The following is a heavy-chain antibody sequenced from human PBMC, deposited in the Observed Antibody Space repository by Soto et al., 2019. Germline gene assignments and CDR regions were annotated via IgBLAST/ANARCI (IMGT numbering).Heavy chain of an antibody. J-gene: IGHJ5*02. D-gene: IGHD6-13*01. CDR1: GFTFSSYS. Sequence: GGSLRLSCAASGFTFSSYSMNRVRQAPGKGLEWVSSISSSSSYIYYADSVKGRFTISRDNAKNSLYLQMNSLRAEDTAVYYCAREDSSSWLNWFDPWGQGTLVTV. CDR3: AREDSSSWLNWFDP. CDR2: ISSSSSYI. V-gene: IGHV3-21*01.